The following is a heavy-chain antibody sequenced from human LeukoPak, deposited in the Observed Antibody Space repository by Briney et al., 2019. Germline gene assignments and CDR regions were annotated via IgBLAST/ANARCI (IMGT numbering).Heavy chain of an antibody. D-gene: IGHD1-26*01. CDR1: GFTFSNYA. CDR2: ISGSGGNT. J-gene: IGHJ4*02. Sequence: PGGSLRLSCAASGFTFSNYAMSWVSQAPGKGLEWVSVISGSGGNTYYADSVKGRFTISRDNSKNTLFLQMNSLRAEDTAVYYCAKDGDGGSYYVLFDYWGQGALVTVSS. V-gene: IGHV3-23*01. CDR3: AKDGDGGSYYVLFDY.